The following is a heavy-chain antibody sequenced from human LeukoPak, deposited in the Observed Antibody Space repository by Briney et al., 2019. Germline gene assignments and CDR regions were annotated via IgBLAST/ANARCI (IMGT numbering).Heavy chain of an antibody. CDR2: IRYDGSNK. J-gene: IGHJ6*03. D-gene: IGHD3-16*02. V-gene: IGHV3-30*02. CDR1: GFTFSSYS. CDR3: ARDRGGIGYYMDV. Sequence: GGSLRLSCAASGFTFSSYSMNWVRQAPGKGLEWVAFIRYDGSNKYYTDSVKGRFTISRDNAKTSLYLQMNSLRAEDTALYYCARDRGGIGYYMDVWGKGTTVTVSS.